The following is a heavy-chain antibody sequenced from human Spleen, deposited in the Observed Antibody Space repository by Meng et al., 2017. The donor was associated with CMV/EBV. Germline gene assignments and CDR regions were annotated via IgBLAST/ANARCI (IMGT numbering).Heavy chain of an antibody. V-gene: IGHV3-30-3*01. D-gene: IGHD2-8*01. CDR2: MSYDGSNK. Sequence: GESLKISCAASGFILSDYAMHWVRQAPGKGLEWVAVMSYDGSNKYCADSVKGRFTISRDNSKNTLYLQMNSLRAEDTAVYFCARGKYDFDYWGQGTLVTVSS. CDR3: ARGKYDFDY. J-gene: IGHJ4*02. CDR1: GFILSDYA.